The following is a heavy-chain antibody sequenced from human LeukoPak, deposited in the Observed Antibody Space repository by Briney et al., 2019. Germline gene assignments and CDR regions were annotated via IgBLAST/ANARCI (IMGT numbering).Heavy chain of an antibody. CDR2: INGSGGRT. V-gene: IGHV3-23*01. CDR3: AKAGGASWYLY. J-gene: IGHJ4*02. D-gene: IGHD6-13*01. CDR1: GFIFSSYT. Sequence: GESLRLSCAASGFIFSSYTMGWVRQAPGKGLEWVSDINGSGGRTYYADSVNGRFTISRDNSKNTLYLQMNSLRAEDTAVYYCAKAGGASWYLYWGQGTLVTVSS.